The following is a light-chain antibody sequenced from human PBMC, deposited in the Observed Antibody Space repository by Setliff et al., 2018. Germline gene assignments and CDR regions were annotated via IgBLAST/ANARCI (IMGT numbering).Light chain of an antibody. CDR2: EVR. CDR1: TSDVGSYNF. Sequence: QSALTQPASVSGSPGQSITISCTGTTSDVGSYNFVSWYQKLPGKAPKLLIYEVRKRPSGVSSRFSGARSGITASLTISGLQTEGEADYYCCSYAGSDTLVFGGGTKVTVL. CDR3: CSYAGSDTLV. J-gene: IGLJ3*02. V-gene: IGLV2-23*02.